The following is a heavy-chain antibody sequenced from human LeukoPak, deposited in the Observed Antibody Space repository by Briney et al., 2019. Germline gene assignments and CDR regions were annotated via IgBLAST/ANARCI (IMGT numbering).Heavy chain of an antibody. CDR3: ARDRAHDYSSSWYD. CDR1: GGTFSSYA. V-gene: IGHV1-69*04. J-gene: IGHJ4*02. CDR2: IIPILGIA. D-gene: IGHD6-13*01. Sequence: SVKVSCKASGGTFSSYAISWVRQATGQGLEWMGRIIPILGIANYAQKFQGRVTITADKSTSTAYMELSSLRSEDTAVYYCARDRAHDYSSSWYDWGQGTLVTVSS.